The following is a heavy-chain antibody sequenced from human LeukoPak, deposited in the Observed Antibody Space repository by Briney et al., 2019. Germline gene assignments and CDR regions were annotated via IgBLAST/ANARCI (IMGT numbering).Heavy chain of an antibody. V-gene: IGHV4-39*07. CDR2: IYYSGST. CDR1: GGSISSSSYY. D-gene: IGHD6-19*01. J-gene: IGHJ4*02. CDR3: ARDAVAGHFDY. Sequence: PSETLSLTCTVSGGSISSSSYYWGWIRQPPGKGLEWIGSIYYSGSTYYNPSLKSRVTISVDTSKNQFSPKLSSVTAADTAVYYCARDAVAGHFDYWGQGTLVTVSS.